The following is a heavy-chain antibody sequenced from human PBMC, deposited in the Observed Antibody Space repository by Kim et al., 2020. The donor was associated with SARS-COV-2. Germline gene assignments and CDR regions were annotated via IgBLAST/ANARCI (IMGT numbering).Heavy chain of an antibody. Sequence: GGSLRLSCAASGFTFSDHYMDWVRQAPGKGLEWVGRSRNKANSYTTEYAASVKGRFSVSRDDSKNSLYLQMNSLKTEDTAVNYCARDLSTTVRGVGDYWG. CDR1: GFTFSDHY. CDR3: ARDLSTTVRGVGDY. D-gene: IGHD3-10*01. J-gene: IGHJ4*01. V-gene: IGHV3-72*01. CDR2: SRNKANSYTT.